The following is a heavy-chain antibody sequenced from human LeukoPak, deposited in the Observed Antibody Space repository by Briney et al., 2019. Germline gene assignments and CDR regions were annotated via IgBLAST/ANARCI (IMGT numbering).Heavy chain of an antibody. CDR1: GFTFSSYG. D-gene: IGHD5-24*01. V-gene: IGHV3-33*01. J-gene: IGHJ4*02. CDR3: AREGEVSPDGYNPH. CDR2: IWYDGSNK. Sequence: PGGSLRLSCAASGFTFSSYGMHWVRQAPGKGLEWVAVIWYDGSNKYYADSVKGRFTISRDNSKNTLYLQMNSLRAEDTAVYYCAREGEVSPDGYNPHWGQGTLVTVSS.